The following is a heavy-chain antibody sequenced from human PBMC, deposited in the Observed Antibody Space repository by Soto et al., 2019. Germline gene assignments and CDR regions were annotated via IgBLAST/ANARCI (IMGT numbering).Heavy chain of an antibody. Sequence: EVQLLESGGGLVQPGGSLRVSCAASGFTFSSYGMSWVRQAPGKGLEWVSVISGRGSDTYYADSVKGRFTVSRDNSKNTLYLQMNSLRAEDTAVYFCAREGCSSTSCYRGNWFDPWGQGTLVTVSS. J-gene: IGHJ5*02. D-gene: IGHD2-2*01. CDR3: AREGCSSTSCYRGNWFDP. CDR1: GFTFSSYG. V-gene: IGHV3-23*01. CDR2: ISGRGSDT.